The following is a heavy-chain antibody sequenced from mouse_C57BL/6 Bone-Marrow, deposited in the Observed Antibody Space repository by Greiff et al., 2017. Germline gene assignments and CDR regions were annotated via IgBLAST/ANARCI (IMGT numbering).Heavy chain of an antibody. J-gene: IGHJ2*01. Sequence: QVQLQQSGAELARPGASVTMSCKASGYTFTSYTMHWVKQRPGQGLEWIGYINPSSGYTKYNQKFKDKATLTADKSSSTAYMQLSSLTSEDSAVXYCARSGGYDLDYWGQGTTLTVSS. D-gene: IGHD2-2*01. CDR2: INPSSGYT. CDR1: GYTFTSYT. V-gene: IGHV1-4*01. CDR3: ARSGGYDLDY.